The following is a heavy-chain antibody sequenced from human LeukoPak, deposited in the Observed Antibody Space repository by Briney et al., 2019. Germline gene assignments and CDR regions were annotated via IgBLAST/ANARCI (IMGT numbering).Heavy chain of an antibody. Sequence: SETLSLTCTVSVGSISSYYWSWIRQPPGKGLEWIGYIYNSGSTRYTPSLKSRVTISVDSSKKQCSLKLRFVTAADTAVYYCARLFGIYGYSVWGQGTMVTVSS. CDR3: ARLFGIYGYSV. J-gene: IGHJ3*01. D-gene: IGHD5-24*01. CDR1: VGSISSYY. CDR2: IYNSGST. V-gene: IGHV4-4*09.